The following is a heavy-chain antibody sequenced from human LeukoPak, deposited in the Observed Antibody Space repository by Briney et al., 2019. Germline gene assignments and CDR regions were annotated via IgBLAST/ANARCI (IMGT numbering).Heavy chain of an antibody. CDR3: ARGSYYDSSGPYDY. V-gene: IGHV3-23*01. Sequence: GGSLRLSCAASGFTFSTYAMSWVRQAPGMGLEWVSADSGSGISTYYADSVKGRFTISRDNAKNSLYLQMNSLRAEDTAVYYCARGSYYDSSGPYDYWGQGTLVTVSS. D-gene: IGHD3-22*01. CDR2: DSGSGIST. J-gene: IGHJ4*02. CDR1: GFTFSTYA.